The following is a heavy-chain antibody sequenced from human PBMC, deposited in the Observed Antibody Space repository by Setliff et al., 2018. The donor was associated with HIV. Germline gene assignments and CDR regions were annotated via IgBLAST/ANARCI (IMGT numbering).Heavy chain of an antibody. CDR2: ISAYNGNT. CDR1: GYTFTRYG. D-gene: IGHD6-19*01. J-gene: IGHJ4*02. Sequence: ASVKVSCKASGYTFTRYGISWVRQAPGQGLEWMGWISAYNGNTNYAQKLKGRVTMTTDTSTSTVYMELRSLRSDDTAVYYCARGPQWLVQGYFGYWGQGTLVTVSS. V-gene: IGHV1-18*01. CDR3: ARGPQWLVQGYFGY.